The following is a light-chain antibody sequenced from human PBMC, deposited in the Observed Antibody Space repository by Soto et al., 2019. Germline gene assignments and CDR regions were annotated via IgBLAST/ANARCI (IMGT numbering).Light chain of an antibody. J-gene: IGKJ1*01. Sequence: DIHMTLSPSSLSASVGDRVTLTCRASQTISTFLNWYQHKPGKAPKLLIYDATNLYSGVPSRFSGSGSGTDFTLTISSLQPEDFATYSCQQSLSTPWKFGQGTKVDI. CDR2: DAT. CDR1: QTISTF. V-gene: IGKV1-39*01. CDR3: QQSLSTPWK.